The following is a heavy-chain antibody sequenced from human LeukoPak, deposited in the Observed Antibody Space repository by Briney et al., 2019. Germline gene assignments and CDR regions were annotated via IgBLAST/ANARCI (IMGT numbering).Heavy chain of an antibody. J-gene: IGHJ4*02. CDR3: VSGDHADY. Sequence: GGSLRLSCAASGFTFTSYSMNWVRQAPGKGLEWVSTISGGGGSTYYADSVKGRFTISRDNSKNTLHLQVNSLRAEDTAVYHCVSGDHADYWGQGTLVTVSS. CDR1: GFTFTSYS. D-gene: IGHD4-17*01. V-gene: IGHV3-23*01. CDR2: ISGGGGST.